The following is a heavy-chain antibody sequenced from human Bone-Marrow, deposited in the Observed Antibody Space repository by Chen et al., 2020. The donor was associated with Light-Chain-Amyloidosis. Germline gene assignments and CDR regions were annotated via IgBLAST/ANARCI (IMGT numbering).Heavy chain of an antibody. V-gene: IGHV3-53*01. CDR2: IYDGGNK. D-gene: IGHD4-17*01. Sequence: EVLLEESGGGLIQPGGSLRLSCAASGFSVSANYMSWVSQAPGKGLEWLSVIYDGGNKFYAESVRGRFTISRDSSKNTLSLEMNNLRAEDTAMYYCARGAIDYGDSLRFWGQGTLVTVSS. CDR1: GFSVSANY. CDR3: ARGAIDYGDSLRF. J-gene: IGHJ4*02.